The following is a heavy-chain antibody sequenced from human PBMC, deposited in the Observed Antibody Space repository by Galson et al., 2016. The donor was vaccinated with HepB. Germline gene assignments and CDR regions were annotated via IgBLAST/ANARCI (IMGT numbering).Heavy chain of an antibody. V-gene: IGHV1-3*01. CDR2: IIPGNGDT. J-gene: IGHJ4*02. Sequence: RQAPGQGLEWMGWIIPGNGDTKYSQTFQGRVTIARDTSANTAYMELSSLRSEDTAVYYCAREGNYYTLDYWGQGTLVTVSS. CDR3: AREGNYYTLDY. D-gene: IGHD1-26*01.